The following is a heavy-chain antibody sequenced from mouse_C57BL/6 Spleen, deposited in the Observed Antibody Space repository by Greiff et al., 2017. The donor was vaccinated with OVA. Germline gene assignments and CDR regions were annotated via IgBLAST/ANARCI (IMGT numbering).Heavy chain of an antibody. Sequence: VQLQQSGAELVKPGASVKISCKASGYAFSSYWMNWVKQRPGKGLEWIGQIYPGDGDTNYNGKFKGKATLTADKSSSTAYMQLSSLTSEDSAVYFCARRNYYGNYFDYWGQGTTLTVSS. CDR3: ARRNYYGNYFDY. V-gene: IGHV1-80*01. D-gene: IGHD2-1*01. CDR2: IYPGDGDT. J-gene: IGHJ2*01. CDR1: GYAFSSYW.